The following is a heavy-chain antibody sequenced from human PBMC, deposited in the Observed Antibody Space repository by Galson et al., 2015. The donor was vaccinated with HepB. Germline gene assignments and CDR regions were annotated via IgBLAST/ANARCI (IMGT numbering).Heavy chain of an antibody. CDR2: ISAYNGNT. Sequence: SVKVSCKASGYTFTSYGISWVRQAPGQGLEWMGWISAYNGNTNYAQKLQGRVTMTTDTSTSTAYMELRSLRSDDTAVYYCARVNRGDGYNFFWFDPWGQGTLVTVSS. J-gene: IGHJ5*02. V-gene: IGHV1-18*01. D-gene: IGHD5-24*01. CDR3: ARVNRGDGYNFFWFDP. CDR1: GYTFTSYG.